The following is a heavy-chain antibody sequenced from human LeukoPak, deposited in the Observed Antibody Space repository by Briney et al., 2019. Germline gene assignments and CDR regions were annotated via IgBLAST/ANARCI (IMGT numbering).Heavy chain of an antibody. CDR1: GFTFSSYS. V-gene: IGHV3-48*04. CDR3: ARESLDSPDAFDI. D-gene: IGHD2-2*03. CDR2: ISSSSSTI. J-gene: IGHJ3*02. Sequence: GGSLRLSCAASGFTFSSYSMNWVRQAPGKGLEWVSYISSSSSTIYYADSVKGRFTISRDNAKNSLYLQMNSLRAEDTAVYYCARESLDSPDAFDIWGQGTMVTVSS.